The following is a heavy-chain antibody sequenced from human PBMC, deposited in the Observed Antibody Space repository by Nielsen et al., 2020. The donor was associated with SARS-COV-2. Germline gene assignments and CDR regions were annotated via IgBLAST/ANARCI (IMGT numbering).Heavy chain of an antibody. J-gene: IGHJ6*02. D-gene: IGHD1-20*01. CDR2: IKQDGSEK. CDR1: GFTFSRYW. Sequence: GESLKISCAASGFTFSRYWMSWVRQAPGKGLEWVANIKQDGSEKYYVDSVKGRFTISRDNAKNSLYLQMNSLRAEDTAVYYCARDWGITGTPRNYYYGMDVWGQGTTVTVSS. V-gene: IGHV3-7*03. CDR3: ARDWGITGTPRNYYYGMDV.